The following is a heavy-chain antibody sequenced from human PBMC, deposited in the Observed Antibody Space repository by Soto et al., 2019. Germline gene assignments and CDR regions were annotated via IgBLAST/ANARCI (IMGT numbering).Heavy chain of an antibody. CDR2: IYYTGIT. CDR3: ARDQVERSVRWFDP. V-gene: IGHV4-59*01. D-gene: IGHD1-1*01. J-gene: IGHJ5*02. Sequence: SETLSLTCAVSGGSIGFYYWSWMRQPPGKGLEWIGYIYYTGITNYNPSLESRVTISVDTSKNQVSLRLRSVTAADTAVYFCARDQVERSVRWFDPWGQGTLVTVSS. CDR1: GGSIGFYY.